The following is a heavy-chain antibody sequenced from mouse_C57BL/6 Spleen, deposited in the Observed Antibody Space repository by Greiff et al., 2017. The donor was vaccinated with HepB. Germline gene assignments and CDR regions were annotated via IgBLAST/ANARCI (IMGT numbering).Heavy chain of an antibody. CDR3: TRDDGRGHYFDD. CDR2: ISSGGDYI. V-gene: IGHV5-9-1*02. J-gene: IGHJ2*01. CDR1: GFTFSSYA. Sequence: EVKLVESGEGLVKPGGSLKLSCAASGFTFSSYAMSWVRQTPEKRLEWVAYISSGGDYIYYADTVKGRFTISRDNARNTLYLQMSSLKSEDTAMYYCTRDDGRGHYFDDWGQGTTLTVSS. D-gene: IGHD1-1*01.